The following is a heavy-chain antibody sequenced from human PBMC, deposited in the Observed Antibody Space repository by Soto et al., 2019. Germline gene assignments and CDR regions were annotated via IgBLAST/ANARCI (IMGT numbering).Heavy chain of an antibody. CDR1: GYTFNNYW. CDR3: ASGKGVDGSHYLDN. Sequence: GESLKLSCQVSGYTFNNYWVAWVRQRPGKGLEWMGIVFPGDSETRYSPSFQGQVTLSADQSTSTAFLQWNSLTAADTAVYYCASGKGVDGSHYLDNWGQGTLVTVSS. D-gene: IGHD1-26*01. V-gene: IGHV5-51*01. J-gene: IGHJ4*02. CDR2: VFPGDSET.